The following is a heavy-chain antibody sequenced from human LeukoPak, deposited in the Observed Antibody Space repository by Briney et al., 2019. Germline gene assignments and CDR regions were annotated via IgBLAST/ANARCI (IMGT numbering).Heavy chain of an antibody. Sequence: GGFLRLSCAASGFTVSSNYMSWVRQAPGKGLEWVSVIYSGGSTYYADSVKGRFTISRDNSKNTLYLQMNSLRAEDTAVYYCARERKDCSGGSCYPTGGFDYWGQGTLVTVSS. J-gene: IGHJ4*02. CDR3: ARERKDCSGGSCYPTGGFDY. V-gene: IGHV3-53*01. D-gene: IGHD2-15*01. CDR2: IYSGGST. CDR1: GFTVSSNY.